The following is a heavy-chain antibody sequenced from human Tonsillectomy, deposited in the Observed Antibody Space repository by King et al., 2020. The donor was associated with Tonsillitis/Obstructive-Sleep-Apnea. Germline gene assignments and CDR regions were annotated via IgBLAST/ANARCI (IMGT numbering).Heavy chain of an antibody. CDR3: ARQGYSNYASYYFDY. J-gene: IGHJ4*02. CDR2: IYPGDSDI. V-gene: IGHV5-51*01. D-gene: IGHD4-11*01. CDR1: GYSFTSYW. Sequence: QLVQSGAEVKKPVESLKISCKGSGYSFTSYWIGWVRQMPGKGLEWMGIIYPGDSDITYSPSCQGKVTISADKSSSTAYLQWSSLKASDTAMYYCARQGYSNYASYYFDYWGQGTLVTVSS.